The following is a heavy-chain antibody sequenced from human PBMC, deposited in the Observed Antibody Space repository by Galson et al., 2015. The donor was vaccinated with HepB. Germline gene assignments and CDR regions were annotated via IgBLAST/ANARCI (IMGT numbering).Heavy chain of an antibody. Sequence: SLRLSCAASGFTFDDYAMHWVRQAPGKGLEWVSGISWNSGRIGYADSVTGRFTISRENAKNSLYLQMNSLRAGDTAVYYCARGGVPLLRGVITPGFDYWGQGTLVTVSS. V-gene: IGHV3-9*01. CDR1: GFTFDDYA. CDR3: ARGGVPLLRGVITPGFDY. J-gene: IGHJ4*02. CDR2: ISWNSGRI. D-gene: IGHD3-10*01.